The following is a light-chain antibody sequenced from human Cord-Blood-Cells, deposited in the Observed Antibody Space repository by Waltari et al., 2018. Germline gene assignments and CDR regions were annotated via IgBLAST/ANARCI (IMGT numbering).Light chain of an antibody. CDR1: QSVSSN. Sequence: EIVMTQSPAPLSVSPAERATPSCRASQSVSSNLAWYQQKPGQAPRLLIYGASTRATGIPARFSGSGSGTEFTLTISSLQSEDFAVYYCQQYNNWPRTFGQGTKVEIK. CDR3: QQYNNWPRT. CDR2: GAS. J-gene: IGKJ1*01. V-gene: IGKV3-15*01.